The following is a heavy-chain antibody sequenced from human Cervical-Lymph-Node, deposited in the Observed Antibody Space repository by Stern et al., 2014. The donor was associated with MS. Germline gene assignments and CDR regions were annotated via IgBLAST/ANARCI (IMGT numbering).Heavy chain of an antibody. CDR1: GYTFTTHP. CDR2: INTYTGDP. J-gene: IGHJ4*02. Sequence: QVQLVQSGSELKKPGASVRVSCKASGYTFTTHPMNWVRQAPGQGLEWMGWINTYTGDPLYAQGFTGRFVFSFNTSVRTAYLPISSLRAEDTAIYYCASQGASDFGGPPPSYWGQGTLVTVSS. D-gene: IGHD4/OR15-4a*01. CDR3: ASQGASDFGGPPPSY. V-gene: IGHV7-4-1*02.